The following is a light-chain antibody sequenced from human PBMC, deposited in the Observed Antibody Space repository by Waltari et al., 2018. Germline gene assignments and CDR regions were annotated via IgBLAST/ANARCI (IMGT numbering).Light chain of an antibody. CDR1: QTLNSRD. CDR3: QRSGGS. Sequence: TQSTGTRSSSPGELAAPSCRTSQTLNSRDLAWYQHTPVQAPRLLIYGPSHRASGVPERFSGSGSGTDFTLTITRLEPEDFAVYYCQRSGGSFGPGTKVDVK. V-gene: IGKV3-20*01. J-gene: IGKJ3*01. CDR2: GPS.